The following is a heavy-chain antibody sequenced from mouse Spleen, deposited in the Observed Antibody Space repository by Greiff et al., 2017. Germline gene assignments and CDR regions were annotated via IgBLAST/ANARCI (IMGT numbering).Heavy chain of an antibody. V-gene: IGHV5-17*01. CDR3: AKRHYGSMDY. CDR2: ISSGSSTI. J-gene: IGHJ4*01. D-gene: IGHD1-1*01. Sequence: EVKVVESGGGLVKPGGSLKLSCAASGFTFSDYGMHWVRQAPEKGLEWVAYISSGSSTIYYADTVKGRFTISRDNAKNTLFLQMTSLRSEDTAMYYCAKRHYGSMDYWGQGTSVTVSS. CDR1: GFTFSDYG.